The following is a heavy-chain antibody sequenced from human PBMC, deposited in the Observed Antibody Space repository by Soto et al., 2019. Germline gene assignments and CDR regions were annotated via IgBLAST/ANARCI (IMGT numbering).Heavy chain of an antibody. J-gene: IGHJ6*02. CDR1: GGTFISYA. V-gene: IGHV1-69*13. CDR2: IIPSFGTA. Sequence: ASVKVSCKASGGTFISYAISWVRQAPGQGLEWMGGIIPSFGTANYAQKFQGRVTITADESTSKAYMKLSSLGSEDTAVYYCARNYGSGSYYNYYYYGMDVWGQGTTVTVSS. CDR3: ARNYGSGSYYNYYYYGMDV. D-gene: IGHD3-10*01.